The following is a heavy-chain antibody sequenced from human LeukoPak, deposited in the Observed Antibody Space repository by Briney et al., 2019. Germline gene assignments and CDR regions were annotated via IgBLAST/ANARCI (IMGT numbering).Heavy chain of an antibody. CDR3: AKFKGHYGDSEYYFDS. D-gene: IGHD3-10*01. CDR1: GFTFSTYN. Sequence: GGSLRLSCAASGFTFSTYNMNWVRQAPGKGLEWVSCITGSSDYIFYADSVRGRFTISRDNAKNSLFLQMNSLRAEDTAVYYCAKFKGHYGDSEYYFDSWGQGTLVTVSS. V-gene: IGHV3-21*01. J-gene: IGHJ4*02. CDR2: ITGSSDYI.